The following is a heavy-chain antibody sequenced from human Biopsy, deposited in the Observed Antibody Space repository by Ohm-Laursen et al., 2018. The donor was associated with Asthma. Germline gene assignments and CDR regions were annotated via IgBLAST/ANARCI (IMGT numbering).Heavy chain of an antibody. CDR3: ARGADYGGNHVDS. Sequence: TLSLTCTVSGGTISSGGHYWNWIRQEPGKGLEWIGNIYDSGRTYYKSSLKSRITISVDSSKNQLSLTLTSVTAADTAIYYCARGADYGGNHVDSWGQGILVTVSA. CDR2: IYDSGRT. D-gene: IGHD4-23*01. CDR1: GGTISSGGHY. V-gene: IGHV4-31*03. J-gene: IGHJ4*02.